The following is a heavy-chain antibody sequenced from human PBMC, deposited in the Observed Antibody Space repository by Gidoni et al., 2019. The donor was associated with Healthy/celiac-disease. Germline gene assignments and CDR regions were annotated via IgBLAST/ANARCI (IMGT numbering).Heavy chain of an antibody. CDR1: GVSFSGYY. D-gene: IGHD3-22*01. CDR2: INHSGST. CDR3: ARTEGYDSSGPDDY. Sequence: VQLQQWGAGLLNPSETLSLTCAVSGVSFSGYYWSWIRQPPWKGLEWIGEINHSGSTNSNPSLKSRVTISVDTSKNQCSLKLSSVTAADTAVYYCARTEGYDSSGPDDYWGQGTLVTVSS. V-gene: IGHV4-34*01. J-gene: IGHJ4*02.